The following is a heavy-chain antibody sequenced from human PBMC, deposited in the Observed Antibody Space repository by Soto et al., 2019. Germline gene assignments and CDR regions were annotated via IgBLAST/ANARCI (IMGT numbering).Heavy chain of an antibody. Sequence: GGSLRLSCAASGFTFSSYGMHWVRQAPGKGLEWVAVISYDGSNKYYADSVKGRFTISRDNSKNTLYLQMNSLRAEDTAVYYCAKDRLRYFDWSYYYYGMDVWGQGTTVTVSS. CDR1: GFTFSSYG. V-gene: IGHV3-30*18. D-gene: IGHD3-9*01. CDR3: AKDRLRYFDWSYYYYGMDV. J-gene: IGHJ6*02. CDR2: ISYDGSNK.